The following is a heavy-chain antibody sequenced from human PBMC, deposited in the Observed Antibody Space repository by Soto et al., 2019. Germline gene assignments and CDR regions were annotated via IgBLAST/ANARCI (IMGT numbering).Heavy chain of an antibody. Sequence: EVQLVESGGGLVKPGGSLSLSCAASGFTFSSYSMNWVRQAPGKGREWVSSISSSSSYIYYADSVKGRFTISRDNAKNSLYLQMNSLRAEDTAVYYCARDRETGTTNWFDPWGQGTLVTVSS. CDR3: ARDRETGTTNWFDP. V-gene: IGHV3-21*01. CDR2: ISSSSSYI. D-gene: IGHD1-7*01. J-gene: IGHJ5*02. CDR1: GFTFSSYS.